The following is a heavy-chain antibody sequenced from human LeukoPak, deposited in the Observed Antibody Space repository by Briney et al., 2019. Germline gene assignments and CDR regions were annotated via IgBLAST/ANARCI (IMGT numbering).Heavy chain of an antibody. D-gene: IGHD3-22*01. CDR1: GGSFSGYY. CDR3: ASTLRSGYYYDAFDI. V-gene: IGHV4-34*01. J-gene: IGHJ3*02. CDR2: INHSGST. Sequence: SETLSLTCAVYGGSFSGYYWSWIRQPPGKGLEWIGEINHSGSTNYNPSLKSRVTISVDKSKNQFSLKLSSVTAADTAVYYCASTLRSGYYYDAFDIWGQGTMVTVSS.